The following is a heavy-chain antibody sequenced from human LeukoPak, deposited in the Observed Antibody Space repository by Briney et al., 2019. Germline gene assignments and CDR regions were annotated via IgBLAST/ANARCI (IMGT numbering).Heavy chain of an antibody. CDR3: TRHSGPDYYYYMDV. CDR2: IRSKANSYAT. J-gene: IGHJ6*03. Sequence: GGSLRLSCAASGFTFSSYSMHWVRQASGKGLEWVGRIRSKANSYATAYAASVKGRFTISRDDSKNTAYLQMNSLKTEDTAVYYCTRHSGPDYYYYMDVWGKGTTVTVSS. CDR1: GFTFSSYS. D-gene: IGHD1-1*01. V-gene: IGHV3-73*01.